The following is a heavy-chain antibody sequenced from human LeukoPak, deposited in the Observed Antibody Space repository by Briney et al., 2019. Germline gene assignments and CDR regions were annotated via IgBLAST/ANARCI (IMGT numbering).Heavy chain of an antibody. CDR2: IRYDGSNK. D-gene: IGHD3-10*01. J-gene: IGHJ4*02. Sequence: PGGSLRLSCAASGFTFSSYGMHWVRQAPGKGLEWVAFIRYDGSNKYYADSVKGRFTISRDNSKNTLYLQMNSLRAEDTAVYYCAKDPQAYGSGSYYSPYFDYWGQGTLVTVSS. V-gene: IGHV3-30*02. CDR3: AKDPQAYGSGSYYSPYFDY. CDR1: GFTFSSYG.